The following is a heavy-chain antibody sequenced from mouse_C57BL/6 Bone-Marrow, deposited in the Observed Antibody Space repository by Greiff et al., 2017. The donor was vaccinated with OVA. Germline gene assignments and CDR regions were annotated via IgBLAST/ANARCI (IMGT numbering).Heavy chain of an antibody. D-gene: IGHD1-1*01. J-gene: IGHJ4*01. CDR3: ARPYGSSLYYYAMDY. Sequence: QVQLQQSGAELARPGASVKMSCKASGYTFTSYTMHWVKQRPGQGLEWIGYINPSSGYTKYNQKFKDKATLTADKSSSTAYMQLSSLTSEDSAVYYGARPYGSSLYYYAMDYWGQGTSVTVSS. V-gene: IGHV1-4*01. CDR2: INPSSGYT. CDR1: GYTFTSYT.